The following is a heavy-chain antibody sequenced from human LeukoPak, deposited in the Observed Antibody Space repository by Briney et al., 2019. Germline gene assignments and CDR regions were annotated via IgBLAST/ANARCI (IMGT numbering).Heavy chain of an antibody. J-gene: IGHJ4*02. CDR3: ARETPDSSSWTAFDS. D-gene: IGHD6-13*01. V-gene: IGHV3-30*03. Sequence: GGSLRLSCAASGFIFSNYGMHWVRQAPGKGLEWVAVISYDGSNKYYADSVRGRFTISRDNAKNSLYLQMDSLRAEDTAVYYCARETPDSSSWTAFDSWGQGTLVTVSS. CDR1: GFIFSNYG. CDR2: ISYDGSNK.